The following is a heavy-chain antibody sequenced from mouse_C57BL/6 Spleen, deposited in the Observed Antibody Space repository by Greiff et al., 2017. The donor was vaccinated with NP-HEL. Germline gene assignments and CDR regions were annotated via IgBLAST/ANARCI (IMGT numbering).Heavy chain of an antibody. D-gene: IGHD3-2*02. CDR2: ISYSGST. J-gene: IGHJ4*01. V-gene: IGHV3-1*01. CDR1: GYSITSGYD. Sequence: DVHLVESGPGMVKPSQSLSLTCTVTGYSITSGYDWHWIRHFPGNKLEWMGYISYSGSTDYNPSLKSRISITHDTSKNHFFLKLNSVTTEDTATYYCARGSSGYAMDYWGQGTSVTVSS. CDR3: ARGSSGYAMDY.